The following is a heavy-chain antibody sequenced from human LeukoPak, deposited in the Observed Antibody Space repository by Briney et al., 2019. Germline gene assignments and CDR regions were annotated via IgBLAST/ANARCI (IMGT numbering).Heavy chain of an antibody. CDR2: ISYDGSNK. CDR1: GFTFNNYN. V-gene: IGHV3-30*03. J-gene: IGHJ4*02. CDR3: ARDLGITADGNYFDY. D-gene: IGHD6-13*01. Sequence: GGSLRLSCAASGFTFNNYNMFWVRQAPGQGLEWVAVISYDGSNKYYADSVKGRFTISRDNSKNTLYLQMNSLRAEDTAVYYCARDLGITADGNYFDYWGQGTLVTVSS.